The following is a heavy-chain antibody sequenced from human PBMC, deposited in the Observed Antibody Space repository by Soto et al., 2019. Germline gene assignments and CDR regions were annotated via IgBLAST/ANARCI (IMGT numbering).Heavy chain of an antibody. D-gene: IGHD1-1*01. J-gene: IGHJ6*02. V-gene: IGHV3-64D*08. Sequence: GGSLRLSCSASGFTFSSYAMHWVRQAPGKGLEYVSAISSNGGSTYYADSVKGRFTISRDNSKNTLYLQMSSLRAEDTAVYYCVKMGRWNGEGYDYYYYGMDVWGQGTTVTVSS. CDR1: GFTFSSYA. CDR2: ISSNGGST. CDR3: VKMGRWNGEGYDYYYYGMDV.